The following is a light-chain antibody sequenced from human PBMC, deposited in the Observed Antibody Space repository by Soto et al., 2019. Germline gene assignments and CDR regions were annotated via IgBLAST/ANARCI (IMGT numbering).Light chain of an antibody. CDR1: SSDIGNFNV. V-gene: IGLV2-23*01. J-gene: IGLJ2*01. CDR3: CSYTGSSTWI. CDR2: EGT. Sequence: QSALTQPASVSGSLGQSITISCTGTSSDIGNFNVVSWYQQYPGKAPKVVIYEGTKRPSGVSNRFSGSKSGNTASLTISGLQAEDEADYYCCSYTGSSTWIFGGGTKLTVL.